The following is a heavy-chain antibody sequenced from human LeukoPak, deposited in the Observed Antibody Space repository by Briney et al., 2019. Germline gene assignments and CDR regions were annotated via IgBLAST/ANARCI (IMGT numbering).Heavy chain of an antibody. CDR1: GFTFSNAW. V-gene: IGHV3-15*01. CDR3: AREGSSSWSGAYYFDY. D-gene: IGHD6-13*01. J-gene: IGHJ4*02. Sequence: GGSLRLSCAASGFTFSNAWMSWVRQAPGKGLEWVGRIKSKTDGGTTDYAAPVKGRFTISRDNSKNTLYLQMNSLRAVDTAVYYCAREGSSSWSGAYYFDYWGQGTLVTVSS. CDR2: IKSKTDGGTT.